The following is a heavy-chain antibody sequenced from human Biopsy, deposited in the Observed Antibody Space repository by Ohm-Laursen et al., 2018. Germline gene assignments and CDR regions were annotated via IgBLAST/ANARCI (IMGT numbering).Heavy chain of an antibody. CDR2: IWYDGSNK. CDR3: ARDLGNLRGVMFYLDS. Sequence: SLRLSCAASGFTFSSYGMHWVRQAPGKGLEWVAAIWYDGSNKNYADSVEGRFTISGDNFKNTVYLEMNSLRPEDTAVHYCARDLGNLRGVMFYLDSWGQGTLVSVSS. J-gene: IGHJ4*02. CDR1: GFTFSSYG. V-gene: IGHV3-33*01. D-gene: IGHD3-16*01.